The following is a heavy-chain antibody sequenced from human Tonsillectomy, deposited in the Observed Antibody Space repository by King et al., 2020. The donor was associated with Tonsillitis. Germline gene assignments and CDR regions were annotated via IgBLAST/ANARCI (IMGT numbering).Heavy chain of an antibody. J-gene: IGHJ4*02. V-gene: IGHV5-51*01. Sequence: QLVQSGAEVKKPGESLKISCKGSGYSFTSYWIGWVRQMPGKGLEWMGIIYPGDSDTRYSPSFQGQVTIPADKSISTAYLQWSSLKASDTAMYYCARLGEEWELFVWYFDYWGQGTLVTVSS. CDR3: ARLGEEWELFVWYFDY. D-gene: IGHD1-26*01. CDR2: IYPGDSDT. CDR1: GYSFTSYW.